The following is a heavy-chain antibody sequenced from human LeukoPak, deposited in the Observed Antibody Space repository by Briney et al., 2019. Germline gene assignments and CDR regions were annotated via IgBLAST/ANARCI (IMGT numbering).Heavy chain of an antibody. D-gene: IGHD6-19*01. J-gene: IGHJ4*02. CDR3: ARIRYSSGSIDY. CDR2: IDWDDDK. V-gene: IGHV2-70*11. Sequence: SGPTLAKPTQTLTLTCAFAGFSVSSSEMCVSWIRQPPGKALEWLARIDWDDDKYYSTSLKTRLTISKDTSKNQVVLTMTNMHPVYTATYYCARIRYSSGSIDYWGQGTLVTVSS. CDR1: GFSVSSSEMC.